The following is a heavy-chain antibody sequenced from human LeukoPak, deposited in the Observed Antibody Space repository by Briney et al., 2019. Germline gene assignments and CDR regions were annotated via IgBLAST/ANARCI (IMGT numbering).Heavy chain of an antibody. J-gene: IGHJ5*02. CDR2: ISAHNGNT. V-gene: IGHV1-18*01. Sequence: ASVKVSCKASGYTFTNYGISWVRQAPGQGLEWMGWISAHNGNTNYAQKLQGRVTMTTDTSTSTAYMELRSLRSDDTAVYYCARDLDPVGVVVPAAIKFDPWGQGTLVTVSS. D-gene: IGHD2-2*01. CDR1: GYTFTNYG. CDR3: ARDLDPVGVVVPAAIKFDP.